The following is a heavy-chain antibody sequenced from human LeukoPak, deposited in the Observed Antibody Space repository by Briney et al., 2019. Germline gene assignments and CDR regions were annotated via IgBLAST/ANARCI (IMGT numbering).Heavy chain of an antibody. CDR1: GFPFSSYT. CDR2: ITSISSYI. D-gene: IGHD2-2*02. J-gene: IGHJ6*03. Sequence: GSLPLSRPASGFPFSSYTMNCVRLAPGKGLEWVSSITSISSYIYYADSVKGRFPISRANAKKSLYLQMKSLRAEDTAVYYCARESGYCSSTSCYKVGLYYYYYMDVWGKGTTVTVSS. CDR3: ARESGYCSSTSCYKVGLYYYYYMDV. V-gene: IGHV3-21*01.